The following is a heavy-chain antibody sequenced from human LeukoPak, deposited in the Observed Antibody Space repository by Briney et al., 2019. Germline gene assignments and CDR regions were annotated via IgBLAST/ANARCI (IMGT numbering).Heavy chain of an antibody. J-gene: IGHJ4*02. CDR2: ISWNSGSI. CDR3: AKAARQDNWQLVMDYFDY. V-gene: IGHV3-9*01. Sequence: GGSLRLSCAASGFTFDDYAMHWVRQAPGKGLEWVSGISWNSGSIGYADSVKGRFTISRDNAKNSLYLQMNSLRAEDTALYYCAKAARQDNWQLVMDYFDYWGQGTLVTVSS. D-gene: IGHD6-13*01. CDR1: GFTFDDYA.